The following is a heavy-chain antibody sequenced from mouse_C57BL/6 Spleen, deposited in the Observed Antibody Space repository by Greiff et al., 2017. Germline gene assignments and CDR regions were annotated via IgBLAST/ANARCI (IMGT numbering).Heavy chain of an antibody. Sequence: VQVVESGPGLVQPSQSLSITCTVSGFSLTSYGVHWVRQSPGKGLEWLGVIWRGGSTDYNAAFMSRLSITKDNSKSQVFFKMNSLQADDTAIYYCAKNGQLRGHMDYWGQGTSVTVSS. CDR3: AKNGQLRGHMDY. CDR2: IWRGGST. D-gene: IGHD3-2*02. J-gene: IGHJ4*01. V-gene: IGHV2-5*01. CDR1: GFSLTSYG.